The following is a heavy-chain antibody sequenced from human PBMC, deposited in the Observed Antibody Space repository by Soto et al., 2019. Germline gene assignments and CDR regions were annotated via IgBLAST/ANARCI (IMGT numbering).Heavy chain of an antibody. V-gene: IGHV4-34*01. CDR2: INHSGST. D-gene: IGHD6-6*01. CDR1: GGSFSGYY. J-gene: IGHJ6*03. CDR3: ARRGHQLVPSYYYYMDV. Sequence: SETLSLTCAVYGGSFSGYYWSWIRQPPGKGLEWIGEINHSGSTNYNPSLKSRVTISVDTSTSTVYMELSSLRSEDTAVYYCARRGHQLVPSYYYYMDVWGKGTTVTVSS.